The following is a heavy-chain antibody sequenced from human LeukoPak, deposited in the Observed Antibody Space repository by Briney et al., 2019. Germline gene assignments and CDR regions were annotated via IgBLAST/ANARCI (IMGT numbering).Heavy chain of an antibody. CDR2: IWYDGSNK. V-gene: IGHV3-33*01. Sequence: GGSLRLSCAASGFTFSSYGMHWVRQAPGKGLERVAVIWYDGSNKYYADSVKGRFTISRDNSKNTLYLQMNSLRAEDTAVYYCARGQYDYVWGSYRRSAYNWFDPWGQGTLVTVSS. D-gene: IGHD3-16*02. CDR3: ARGQYDYVWGSYRRSAYNWFDP. CDR1: GFTFSSYG. J-gene: IGHJ5*02.